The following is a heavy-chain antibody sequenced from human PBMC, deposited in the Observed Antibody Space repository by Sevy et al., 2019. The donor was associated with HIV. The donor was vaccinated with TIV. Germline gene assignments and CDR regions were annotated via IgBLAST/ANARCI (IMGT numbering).Heavy chain of an antibody. CDR1: GFTFSSYS. CDR2: ISSSSSSI. V-gene: IGHV3-48*01. CDR3: ARDEQTYGDYDYFDY. J-gene: IGHJ4*02. D-gene: IGHD4-17*01. Sequence: GGSLRLSCAASGFTFSSYSMHWVRQAPGKGLEWVSYISSSSSSIFYADSVKGRFTISRDNAKKSLCLQMNSLTAEDTAVYYCARDEQTYGDYDYFDYWGQGTLVTVSS.